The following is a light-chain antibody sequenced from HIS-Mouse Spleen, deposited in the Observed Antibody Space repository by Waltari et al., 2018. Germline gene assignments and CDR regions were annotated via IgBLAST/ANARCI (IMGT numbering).Light chain of an antibody. J-gene: IGLJ2*01. Sequence: SYELTQPPSVSVSPGQTARTTCSGDALPKHYDYWYQQKPGQAPVLVIYKDSERPSGIPERFSGSSSGTTVTLTISGVQAEDEADYYCQSADSSGTYHVVFGGGTKLTVL. CDR2: KDS. CDR3: QSADSSGTYHVV. CDR1: ALPKHY. V-gene: IGLV3-25*03.